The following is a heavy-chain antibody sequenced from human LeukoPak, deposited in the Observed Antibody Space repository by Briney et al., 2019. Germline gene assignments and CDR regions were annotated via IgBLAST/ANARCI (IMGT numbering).Heavy chain of an antibody. J-gene: IGHJ4*02. D-gene: IGHD3-10*01. CDR1: GGSISSHY. V-gene: IGHV4-59*11. CDR3: ARALWFGESALDY. Sequence: SETLSLTCTVSGGSISSHYWSWIWQPPGKGLEWIGYIYYSGSTNYNPSLKSRVTISVDTSKNQFSLKLSSVTAADTAVYYCARALWFGESALDYWGQGTLVTVSS. CDR2: IYYSGST.